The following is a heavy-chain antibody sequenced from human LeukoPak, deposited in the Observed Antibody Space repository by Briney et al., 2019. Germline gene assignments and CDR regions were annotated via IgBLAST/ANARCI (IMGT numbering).Heavy chain of an antibody. J-gene: IGHJ6*02. CDR3: ARERFIGGNSYGLDV. D-gene: IGHD5-18*01. CDR1: GFTFGDYA. Sequence: GSLRLSCTASGFTFGDYAMNWVRQAPGKGLEWVSYISSSSSANYYADSVKGRFTISRDNAKNSLYLQMNSLRDEDTAVYYCARERFIGGNSYGLDVWGQGTTVTVSS. CDR2: ISSSSSAN. V-gene: IGHV3-48*02.